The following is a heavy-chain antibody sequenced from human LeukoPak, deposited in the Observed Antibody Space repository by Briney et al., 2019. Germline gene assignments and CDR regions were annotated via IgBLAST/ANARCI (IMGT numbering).Heavy chain of an antibody. CDR2: IYTSGST. V-gene: IGHV4-4*07. CDR1: GGSFSGYY. D-gene: IGHD4-11*01. CDR3: ARDGDYILGLNYFDY. Sequence: SETLSLTCAVYGGSFSGYYWSWVRQPAGKGLEWIGRIYTSGSTNYNPSLKSRVTMSVDTSKNQFSLKLSSVTAADTAVYYCARDGDYILGLNYFDYWGQGTLVTVSS. J-gene: IGHJ4*02.